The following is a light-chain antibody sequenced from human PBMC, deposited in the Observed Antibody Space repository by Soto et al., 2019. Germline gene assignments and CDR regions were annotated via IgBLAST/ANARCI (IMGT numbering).Light chain of an antibody. CDR1: QSVSSW. J-gene: IGKJ1*01. CDR3: QQYESYWT. V-gene: IGKV1-5*01. Sequence: DIQMTHSPSTLSASVGDRVTITCRASQSVSSWLAWYQQKPGKAPKILIYYASRLDSGVPSRFSGSGSGTEFTLTISSLQPDDFATYYCQQYESYWTFGQGTQ. CDR2: YAS.